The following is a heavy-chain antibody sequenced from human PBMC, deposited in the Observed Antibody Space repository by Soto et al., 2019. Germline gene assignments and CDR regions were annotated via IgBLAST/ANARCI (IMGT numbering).Heavy chain of an antibody. CDR1: GYTFTSYG. J-gene: IGHJ4*02. V-gene: IGHV1-18*01. D-gene: IGHD2-21*02. CDR3: ARWPHVVVTAHYFDY. CDR2: VSAYNGNT. Sequence: QVQLVQSGAEVKKPGASVKVSCKASGYTFTSYGISWVRQAPGQGLEWMGWVSAYNGNTNYAQKFQGRVTMTTDTPARTAYMELRSLRSDDTDVYYCARWPHVVVTAHYFDYWGQGTLVTVSS.